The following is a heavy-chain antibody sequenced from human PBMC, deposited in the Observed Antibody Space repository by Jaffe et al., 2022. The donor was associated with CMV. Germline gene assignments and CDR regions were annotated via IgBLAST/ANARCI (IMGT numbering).Heavy chain of an antibody. Sequence: EVQLVESGGGLVKPGGSLRLSCAASGFTFSNAWMSWVRQAPGKGLEWVGRIKSKTDGGTTDYAAPVKGRFTISRDDSKNTLYLQMNSLKTEDTAVYYCTTDGYYYGSGSYYRPFDAFDIWGQGTMVTVSS. CDR2: IKSKTDGGTT. J-gene: IGHJ3*02. V-gene: IGHV3-15*01. CDR1: GFTFSNAW. D-gene: IGHD3-10*01. CDR3: TTDGYYYGSGSYYRPFDAFDI.